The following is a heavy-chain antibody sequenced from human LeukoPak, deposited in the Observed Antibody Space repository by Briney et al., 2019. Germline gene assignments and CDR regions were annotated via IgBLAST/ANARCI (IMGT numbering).Heavy chain of an antibody. Sequence: GGSLRLSCVVSGFTVSSNYMSWVRQAPGKGLEWVSAISGSGGSTYYADSVKGRFTISRDNSKNTLYLQMNSLRAEDTAVYYCAKVEYSSGWYGYFQHWGQGTLVTVSS. D-gene: IGHD6-19*01. CDR2: ISGSGGST. CDR3: AKVEYSSGWYGYFQH. V-gene: IGHV3-23*01. CDR1: GFTVSSNY. J-gene: IGHJ1*01.